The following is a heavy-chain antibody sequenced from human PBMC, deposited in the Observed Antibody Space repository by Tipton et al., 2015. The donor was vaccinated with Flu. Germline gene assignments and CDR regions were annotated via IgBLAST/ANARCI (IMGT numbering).Heavy chain of an antibody. CDR3: ARDGYSSSWYQLYYYYYGMDV. Sequence: QVQLVQSGAEVKKPGASEKVSCKASGYTFTSYGISWVRQAPGQGLEWMGWISAYNGNTNYAQKLQGRVTMTTDTSTSTAYMELRSLRSDDTAVYYCARDGYSSSWYQLYYYYYGMDVWGQGTAVTVSS. CDR2: ISAYNGNT. J-gene: IGHJ6*02. CDR1: GYTFTSYG. D-gene: IGHD6-13*01. V-gene: IGHV1-18*01.